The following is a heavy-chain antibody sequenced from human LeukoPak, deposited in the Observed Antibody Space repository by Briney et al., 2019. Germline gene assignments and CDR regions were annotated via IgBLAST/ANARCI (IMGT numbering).Heavy chain of an antibody. Sequence: PGGSLRLSCAASGFTFSSYWMSWVRQAPGKGLEWVANIKQDGSEKYHVDSVKGRFTISRDNAKNSLYLQMNSLRAEDTAVYYCARWGDTVVTPSGVRDYYYYMDVWGKGTTVTVSS. CDR3: ARWGDTVVTPSGVRDYYYYMDV. CDR1: GFTFSSYW. D-gene: IGHD4-23*01. V-gene: IGHV3-7*01. CDR2: IKQDGSEK. J-gene: IGHJ6*03.